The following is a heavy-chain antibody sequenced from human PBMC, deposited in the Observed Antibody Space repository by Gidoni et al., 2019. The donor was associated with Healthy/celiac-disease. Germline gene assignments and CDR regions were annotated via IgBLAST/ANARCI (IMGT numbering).Heavy chain of an antibody. Sequence: EVQLVESGGGLVQPGGSLRLSCAASGSTFSSYWMSWVRQAPGKGLEWVANIKQDGSEKYYVDSVKGRFTISRDNAKNSLYLQMNSLRAEDTAVYYCARGDGSGSYADYWGQGTLVTVSS. V-gene: IGHV3-7*01. CDR2: IKQDGSEK. CDR1: GSTFSSYW. D-gene: IGHD3-10*01. CDR3: ARGDGSGSYADY. J-gene: IGHJ4*02.